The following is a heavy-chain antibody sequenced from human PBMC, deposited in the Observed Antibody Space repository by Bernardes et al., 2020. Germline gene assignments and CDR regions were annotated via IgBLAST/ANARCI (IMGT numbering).Heavy chain of an antibody. J-gene: IGHJ4*02. Sequence: SETLSLTCAVYGGSFSGYYWSWIRQPPGKGLEWIGEINHSGSTNYNPSLKSRVTISVDTSKNQFSLKLSSVTAADTAVYYCALFLKQPFKLGIAAAGETEYETSFDYWGQGTLVTVSS. V-gene: IGHV4-34*01. CDR2: INHSGST. CDR3: ALFLKQPFKLGIAAAGETEYETSFDY. CDR1: GGSFSGYY. D-gene: IGHD6-13*01.